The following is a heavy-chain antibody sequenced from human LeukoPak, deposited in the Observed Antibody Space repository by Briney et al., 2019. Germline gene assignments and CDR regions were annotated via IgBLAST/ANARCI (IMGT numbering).Heavy chain of an antibody. CDR3: ARAPDSSGYYYYYMDV. CDR2: ISAYNGNT. J-gene: IGHJ6*03. D-gene: IGHD3-22*01. CDR1: GYTFTSYG. Sequence: GASVKVPCKASGYTFTSYGISWVRQAPGQGLEWMGWISAYNGNTNYAQKLQGRVTMTTDTSTSTAYMELSSLRSEDTAVYYCARAPDSSGYYYYYMDVWGKGTTVTVSS. V-gene: IGHV1-18*01.